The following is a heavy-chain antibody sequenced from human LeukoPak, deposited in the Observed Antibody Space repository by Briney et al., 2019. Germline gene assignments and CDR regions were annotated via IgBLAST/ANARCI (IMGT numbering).Heavy chain of an antibody. CDR2: ISGSGGST. D-gene: IGHD3-22*01. V-gene: IGHV3-23*01. CDR1: GGSISSYY. Sequence: ETLSLTRTVSGGSISSYYWSWIRQPPGKGLEWVSAISGSGGSTYYADSVKGRFTISRDNSKNTLYLQMNSLRAEDTAVYYRAKDQGNYYDSSGYYLPYYYYYGMDVWGQGTTVTVSS. CDR3: AKDQGNYYDSSGYYLPYYYYYGMDV. J-gene: IGHJ6*02.